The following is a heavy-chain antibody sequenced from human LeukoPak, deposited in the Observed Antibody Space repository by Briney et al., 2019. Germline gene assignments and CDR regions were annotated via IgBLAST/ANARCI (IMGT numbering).Heavy chain of an antibody. J-gene: IGHJ5*01. V-gene: IGHV3-11*04. CDR1: GFTFSDYY. CDR3: ARYSNYVDGWFDS. D-gene: IGHD4-11*01. Sequence: GGALTLSCAASGFTFSDYYMSWIRQAPGKGLEWVSYISSSGSTIYYADSVKGRYTISRDNAKNSLYLQMNSLRAGDTGVYYCARYSNYVDGWFDSWGQGTLVTVSS. CDR2: ISSSGSTI.